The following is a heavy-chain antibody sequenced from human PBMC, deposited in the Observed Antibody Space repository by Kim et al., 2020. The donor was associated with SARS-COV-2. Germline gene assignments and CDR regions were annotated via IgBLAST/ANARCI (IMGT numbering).Heavy chain of an antibody. CDR2: ISYDGSDK. D-gene: IGHD4-17*01. CDR3: AKTKNYGDYGIGGMDV. V-gene: IGHV3-30*18. J-gene: IGHJ6*02. CDR1: GFTFSSYG. Sequence: GGSLRLSCAASGFTFSSYGMHWVRQAPGKGLEWVAVISYDGSDKYYADSVKGLFTISRDNSKNTLYLQMNSLRAEDTAVYYCAKTKNYGDYGIGGMDVWGQGTTVTVSS.